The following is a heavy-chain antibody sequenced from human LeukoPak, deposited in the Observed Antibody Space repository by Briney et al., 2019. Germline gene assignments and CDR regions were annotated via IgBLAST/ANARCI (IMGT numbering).Heavy chain of an antibody. CDR3: ARSGVFRGLDT. J-gene: IGHJ5*02. CDR1: GGSISSYY. V-gene: IGHV4-59*01. CDR2: IYYSGST. D-gene: IGHD3-10*01. Sequence: SETLSLTCTVSGGSISSYYWSWIRQPPGKGLEWIGYIYYSGSTNYNPSLKRRVTISVDTSKNQFSLKLSSVTAADTAVYYCARSGVFRGLDTWGQGTLVTVSS.